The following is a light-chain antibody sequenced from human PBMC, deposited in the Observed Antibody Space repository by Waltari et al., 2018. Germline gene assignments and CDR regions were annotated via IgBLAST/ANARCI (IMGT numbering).Light chain of an antibody. CDR1: QSLVHSNGYNY. CDR2: MGS. J-gene: IGKJ5*01. CDR3: MQTLQTRT. V-gene: IGKV2-28*01. Sequence: DIVMTQSPLSLPVTPGAPASISCRSSQSLVHSNGYNYLDWYLQKPGQSPQLLIYMGSNRASGVPDRFSGSGSGTDFTLKISRVEAEDVGVYYCMQTLQTRTFGQGTRLEIK.